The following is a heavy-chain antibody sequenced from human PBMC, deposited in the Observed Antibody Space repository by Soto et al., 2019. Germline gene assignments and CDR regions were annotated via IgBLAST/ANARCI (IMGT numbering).Heavy chain of an antibody. CDR3: ARGGFSWNFDYFDY. V-gene: IGHV4-4*02. Sequence: QVQLQESGPGLVKPSGTLSLTCAVSGGSISSSNWWSWVRQPPGKGLEWIGEIYHSGSTNYNPSLKSRVTKAANKSNNQLSLKLSTATAADTAVHDYARGGFSWNFDYFDYWGQGTLVTVSS. D-gene: IGHD1-7*01. CDR2: IYHSGST. J-gene: IGHJ4*02. CDR1: GGSISSSNW.